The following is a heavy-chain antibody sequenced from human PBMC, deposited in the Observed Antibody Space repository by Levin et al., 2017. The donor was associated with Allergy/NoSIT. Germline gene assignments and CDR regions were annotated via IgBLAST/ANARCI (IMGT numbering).Heavy chain of an antibody. CDR1: GGSFSGYY. V-gene: IGHV4-34*01. CDR3: ARALRTTVTRPFDY. J-gene: IGHJ4*02. CDR2: INHSGST. D-gene: IGHD4-17*01. Sequence: SQTLSLTCAVYGGSFSGYYWSWIRQPPGKGLEWIGEINHSGSTNYNPSLKSRVTISVDTSKNQFSLKLSSVTAADTAVYYCARALRTTVTRPFDYWGQGTLVTVSS.